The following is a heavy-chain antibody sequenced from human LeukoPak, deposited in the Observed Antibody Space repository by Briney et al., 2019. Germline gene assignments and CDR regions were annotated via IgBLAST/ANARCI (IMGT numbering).Heavy chain of an antibody. CDR1: GGSISSYY. V-gene: IGHV4-59*01. D-gene: IGHD3-3*01. CDR2: IYYSGST. Sequence: TSETLSLTCTVSGGSISSYYWSWIRQPPGKGLEWIGYIYYSGSTNYNPSLKSRVTISVDTSKNQFSLKLSSVTAADTAVYYCARDSQYYDFWSGAMDVWGKGTTVTVSS. J-gene: IGHJ6*04. CDR3: ARDSQYYDFWSGAMDV.